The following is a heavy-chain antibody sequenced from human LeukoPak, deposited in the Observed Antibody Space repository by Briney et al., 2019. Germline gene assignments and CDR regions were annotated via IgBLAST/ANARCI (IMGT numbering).Heavy chain of an antibody. D-gene: IGHD3-3*01. Sequence: GGSLRLSCAASGFTFSSYAMSWVRQAPGKGLEWVSAISGSGGSTYYADSVKGRFTISRDNSKNTLYLQMNSLRAEDTAVYYCAKDDPLIYDFWSGYYGAQNYYGMDVCGQGTTVTVSS. CDR2: ISGSGGST. J-gene: IGHJ6*02. V-gene: IGHV3-23*01. CDR3: AKDDPLIYDFWSGYYGAQNYYGMDV. CDR1: GFTFSSYA.